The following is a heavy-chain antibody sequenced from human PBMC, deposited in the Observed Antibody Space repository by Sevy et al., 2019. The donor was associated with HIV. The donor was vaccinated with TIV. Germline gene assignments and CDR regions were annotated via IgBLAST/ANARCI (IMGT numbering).Heavy chain of an antibody. CDR2: IKSETYSGTT. CDR3: ATDIGLQWDLLWARFFDS. Sequence: GGSLRLSCAASGFTFTNAWMNWVRQVPGKGLEWVGRIKSETYSGTTDYAAPVKGRFTSSRDDSDNTLSRQINSLKTEDTAVYYCATDIGLQWDLLWARFFDSWGQGTLVTVSA. V-gene: IGHV3-15*07. CDR1: GFTFTNAW. J-gene: IGHJ4*02. D-gene: IGHD3-3*01.